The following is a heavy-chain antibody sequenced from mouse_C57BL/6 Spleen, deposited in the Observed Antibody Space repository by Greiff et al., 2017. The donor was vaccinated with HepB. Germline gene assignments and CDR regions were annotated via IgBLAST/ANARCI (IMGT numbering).Heavy chain of an antibody. Sequence: VKLQESGAELARPGASVKLSCKASGYTFTSYGISWVKQRTGQGLEWIGEIYPRSGNTYYNEKFKGKATLTVDKSSSTAYMELRSLTSEDSAVYFCAVRVPLAYWGQGTLVTVSA. CDR2: IYPRSGNT. D-gene: IGHD5-1*01. J-gene: IGHJ3*01. CDR3: AVRVPLAY. V-gene: IGHV1-81*01. CDR1: GYTFTSYG.